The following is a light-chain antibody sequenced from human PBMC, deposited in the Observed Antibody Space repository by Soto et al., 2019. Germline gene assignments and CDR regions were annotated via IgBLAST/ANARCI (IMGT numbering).Light chain of an antibody. CDR1: QSLLHSNGYNY. J-gene: IGKJ1*01. CDR2: LGF. CDR3: MQALQTPLT. Sequence: DIVMTQSPLSLPVTPGEPASISCRSSQSLLHSNGYNYLDWYVQKPGQSPQLLIYLGFNRASGVPDRFSGSGSGTDFTLKISRVEAEDVGVYYCMQALQTPLTFGQGTKVEIK. V-gene: IGKV2-28*01.